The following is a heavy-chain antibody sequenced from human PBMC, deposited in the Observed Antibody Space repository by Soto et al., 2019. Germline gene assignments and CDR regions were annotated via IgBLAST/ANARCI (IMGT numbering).Heavy chain of an antibody. V-gene: IGHV1-69*13. J-gene: IGHJ4*02. CDR2: IIPIFGTA. D-gene: IGHD5-18*01. Sequence: VASAMVHGNASGCTFSSYAISWVRQAPGQGLDWIGGIIPIFGTAKYAQNFQGRVTITADESTSTAYMELSSLRSEDKAVYYCERAKRRYSYGYYFDYWCQGALIT. CDR1: GCTFSSYA. CDR3: ERAKRRYSYGYYFDY.